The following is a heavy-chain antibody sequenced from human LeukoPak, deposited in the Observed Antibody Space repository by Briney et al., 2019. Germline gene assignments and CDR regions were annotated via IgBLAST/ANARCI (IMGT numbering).Heavy chain of an antibody. CDR2: ISYDGSNK. V-gene: IGHV3-30*04. D-gene: IGHD6-19*01. J-gene: IGHJ3*02. Sequence: GGSLRLSCAASGFTFSSYAMHWVRQAPGKGLEWVAVISYDGSNKYYADSVKGRFTISRDNSKNTLYLQMNSLRAEDTAVYYCAREFIAVAARRNAFDIWGQGTMVTVSS. CDR3: AREFIAVAARRNAFDI. CDR1: GFTFSSYA.